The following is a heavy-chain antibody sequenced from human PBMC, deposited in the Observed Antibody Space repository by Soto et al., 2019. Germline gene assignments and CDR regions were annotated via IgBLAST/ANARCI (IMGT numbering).Heavy chain of an antibody. CDR2: IYPGDSDT. J-gene: IGHJ3*02. CDR3: ARDPPTGKGSGSYYFIFAFDI. CDR1: GYTFTDYW. V-gene: IGHV5-51*01. Sequence: GESLKISCKGSGYTFTDYWIGWVRQLPGKGLEWMGIIYPGDSDTRYSPSFQGHVTITVDKSTSTAYLQWNTLKASDTAMYYCARDPPTGKGSGSYYFIFAFDIWGQGTMVTVSS. D-gene: IGHD3-10*01.